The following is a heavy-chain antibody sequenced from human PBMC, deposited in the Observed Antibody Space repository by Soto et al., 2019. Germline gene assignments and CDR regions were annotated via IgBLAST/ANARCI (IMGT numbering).Heavy chain of an antibody. J-gene: IGHJ4*02. V-gene: IGHV3-48*01. CDR3: ARDQSGLMDS. CDR2: ISGGGETT. CDR1: GFTFSSYS. D-gene: IGHD6-25*01. Sequence: GGSLRLSCAASGFTFSSYSMNWVRQAPGKGLEWVSYISGGGETTYYAGSVKGRFTISRDNAKNSLYLQMNSLRAEDTAVYYCARDQSGLMDSWGQGTLVTVSS.